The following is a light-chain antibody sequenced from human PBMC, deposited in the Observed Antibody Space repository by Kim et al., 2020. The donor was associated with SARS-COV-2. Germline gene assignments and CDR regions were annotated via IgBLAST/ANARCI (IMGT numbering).Light chain of an antibody. V-gene: IGLV3-25*03. Sequence: PGQTASITCSGDKLGDKYVCWYQQKAGQSPILVIYQDVKRPSGIPERFSGSRSGTTLTLTITGVQTEDEADYFCQSADISGTSWIFGGGTQLTVL. CDR1: KLGDKY. CDR3: QSADISGTSWI. CDR2: QDV. J-gene: IGLJ2*01.